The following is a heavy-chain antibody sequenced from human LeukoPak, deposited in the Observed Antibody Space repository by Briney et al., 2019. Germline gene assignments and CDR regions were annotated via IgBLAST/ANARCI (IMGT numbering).Heavy chain of an antibody. CDR2: IKQDGSEK. V-gene: IGHV3-7*01. J-gene: IGHJ4*02. CDR3: ARDLYSGYDFDYFDY. D-gene: IGHD5-12*01. Sequence: GSLRLSCAASGFTFSSYGMHWVRQAPGKGLEWVANIKQDGSEKYYVDSVKGRFTISRDNAKNSLYLQMNSLRAEDTAVYYCARDLYSGYDFDYFDYWGQGTLVTVSS. CDR1: GFTFSSYG.